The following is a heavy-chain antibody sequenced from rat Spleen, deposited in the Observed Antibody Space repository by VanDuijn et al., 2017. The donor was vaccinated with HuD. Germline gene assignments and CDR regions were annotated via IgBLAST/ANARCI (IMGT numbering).Heavy chain of an antibody. CDR1: GFTFNNYW. Sequence: EVQLVESGGGLVQPGRSLKLSCVASGFTFNNYWMAWIRQAPGKGLEWVASITNTGGSTYYPDSVKGRFTISRDNAKTTLYRQMNSLRSEDTATYECTRVGEFGVGSYVMDAWGQGASVTVSS. J-gene: IGHJ4*01. CDR2: ITNTGGST. V-gene: IGHV5-31*01. CDR3: TRVGEFGVGSYVMDA. D-gene: IGHD4-3*01.